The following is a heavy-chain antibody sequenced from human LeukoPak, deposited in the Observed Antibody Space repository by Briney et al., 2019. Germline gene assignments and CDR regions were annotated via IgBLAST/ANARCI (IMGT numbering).Heavy chain of an antibody. D-gene: IGHD6-13*01. CDR3: AKGPRQQLVTRFDN. CDR1: GFTFSTHA. Sequence: GGSLRLSCAASGFTFSTHAMSWVRQAPGKGLEWVSDISASGGSTYYADSVKGRFTVSRDNSKNTLYLQMSSLRADDTAVYYCAKGPRQQLVTRFDNWGQGALVTVSS. J-gene: IGHJ4*02. CDR2: ISASGGST. V-gene: IGHV3-23*01.